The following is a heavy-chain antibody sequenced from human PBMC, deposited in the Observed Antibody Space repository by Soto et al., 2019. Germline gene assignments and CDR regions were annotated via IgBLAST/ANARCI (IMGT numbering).Heavy chain of an antibody. CDR3: ARSLFTSTVTNYMDV. CDR2: ISSSSSTI. V-gene: IGHV3-48*01. D-gene: IGHD4-17*01. Sequence: PGGSLRLSCAASGFTFSSYSVNWVRQAPGKGLEWVSYISSSSSTIYYADSVKGRFTISRDNAKNSLYLQMNSLRAEDTAVYYCARSLFTSTVTNYMDVWGKGTTVTVSS. CDR1: GFTFSSYS. J-gene: IGHJ6*03.